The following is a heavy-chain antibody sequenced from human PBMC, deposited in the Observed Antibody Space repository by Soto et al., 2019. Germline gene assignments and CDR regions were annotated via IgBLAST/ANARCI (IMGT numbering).Heavy chain of an antibody. D-gene: IGHD5-12*01. Sequence: GGSLRLSCSASGFTFSSYAMHWVRQAPGKGLEYVSGIRGNGDPPFYADSVKGRFTISRDNSKNTLYLQMSSLSADDTTVYYCVKSRGGNNFDFFDWGQGALVTVSS. V-gene: IGHV3-64D*06. CDR3: VKSRGGNNFDFFD. J-gene: IGHJ4*02. CDR2: IRGNGDPP. CDR1: GFTFSSYA.